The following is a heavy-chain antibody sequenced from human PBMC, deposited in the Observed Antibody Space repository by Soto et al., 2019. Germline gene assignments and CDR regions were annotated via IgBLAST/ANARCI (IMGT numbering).Heavy chain of an antibody. V-gene: IGHV3-21*01. CDR1: GFTFSSYS. CDR3: ARAPETPSIFGVALPYFFDY. J-gene: IGHJ4*02. D-gene: IGHD3-3*01. Sequence: PGGSLRLSCAASGFTFSSYSMNWVRQAPGKGLEWVSSISSSSSYIYYADSVKGRFTISRDNAKNSLYLQMNSLRAEDTAVYFCARAPETPSIFGVALPYFFDYWGQGALVTVSS. CDR2: ISSSSSYI.